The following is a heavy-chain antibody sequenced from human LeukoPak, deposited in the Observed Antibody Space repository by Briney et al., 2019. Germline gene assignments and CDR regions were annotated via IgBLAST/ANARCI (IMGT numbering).Heavy chain of an antibody. D-gene: IGHD2-21*01. CDR2: TYYRSKWNN. CDR3: ARYSDLGVPDY. J-gene: IGHJ4*02. Sequence: SQTLSLTCAISGDSVSSKNAAWNSIRQSPSRGLEWLGRTYYRSKWNNDYAVSVKSRITVNPDTSKNQFSLQLSSVTPEDTAVYYCARYSDLGVPDYWGQGTLVTVSS. CDR1: GDSVSSKNAA. V-gene: IGHV6-1*01.